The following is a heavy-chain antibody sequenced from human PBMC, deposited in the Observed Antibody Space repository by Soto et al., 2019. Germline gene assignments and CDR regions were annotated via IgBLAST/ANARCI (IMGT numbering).Heavy chain of an antibody. D-gene: IGHD3-22*01. V-gene: IGHV5-10-1*01. CDR1: GYSFTSYW. Sequence: GESLKISCKGSGYSFTSYWISCVRQMPGKGLEWMGRIDPSDSYNNYGPSFQGHVTISVDKSISTAYLQWSSLKASDTAMYYCAIGTYYYDRSGSLDHWGQGTLVTVS. J-gene: IGHJ4*02. CDR3: AIGTYYYDRSGSLDH. CDR2: IDPSDSYN.